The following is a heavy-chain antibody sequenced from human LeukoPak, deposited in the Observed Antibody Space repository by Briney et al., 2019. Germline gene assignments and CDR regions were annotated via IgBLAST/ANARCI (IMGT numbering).Heavy chain of an antibody. CDR2: IYYSGRA. J-gene: IGHJ5*02. CDR1: GGSISSSGYF. D-gene: IGHD3-10*01. Sequence: SETLSLTCTVSGGSISSSGYFWAWIRQPPGKGLEWIGTIYYSGRAYYNPSLKSRVTISVDTSKNQFSLKLSSVTAADTAVYYCARGGPGGSWFDPWGQRTLVTVSS. V-gene: IGHV4-39*07. CDR3: ARGGPGGSWFDP.